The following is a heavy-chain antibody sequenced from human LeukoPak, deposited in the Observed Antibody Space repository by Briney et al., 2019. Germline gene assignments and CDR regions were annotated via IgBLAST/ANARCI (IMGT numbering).Heavy chain of an antibody. V-gene: IGHV4-4*07. CDR1: GASMSDNY. J-gene: IGHJ4*02. D-gene: IGHD1-7*01. CDR2: ISPRGNT. Sequence: PSETLSLTCSVSGASMSDNYWRWIRQPAGRGLEWLGRISPRGNTYYNPSLNSRVTISLDTSANQFSLKLRSVTAADTAGYYCARGGHSYGTFDSWGRGALVTVSS. CDR3: ARGGHSYGTFDS.